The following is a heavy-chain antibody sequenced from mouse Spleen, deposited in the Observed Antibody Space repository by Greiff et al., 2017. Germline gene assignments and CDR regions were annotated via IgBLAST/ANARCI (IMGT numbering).Heavy chain of an antibody. Sequence: QVQLKQSGAELVRPGASVKMSCKASGYTFTSYNMHWVKQTPRQGLEWIGSIYPGNGDTSYSQKFKGKATLTVDKSSRTAYMQLSSLTSEDSAVYFCTRDSFYYFDYWGQGTTLTVSS. CDR1: GYTFTSYN. V-gene: IGHV1-12*01. J-gene: IGHJ2*01. CDR2: IYPGNGDT. CDR3: TRDSFYYFDY.